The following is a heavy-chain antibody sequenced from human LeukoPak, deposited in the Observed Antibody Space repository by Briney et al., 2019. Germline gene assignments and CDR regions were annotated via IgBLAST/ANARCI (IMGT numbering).Heavy chain of an antibody. J-gene: IGHJ4*02. CDR1: GFTFSDHT. D-gene: IGHD3-22*01. CDR3: ARGSGYYYDSSSVDD. V-gene: IGHV3-21*01. Sequence: GGSLRLSCAASGFTFSDHTMNWVRQAPGKGLEWVSSISRSSTYIQYADSVRGRITISRDNAKNSLYLHMNSLRAEDTAVYYCARGSGYYYDSSSVDDWGQGTLVTVSS. CDR2: ISRSSTYI.